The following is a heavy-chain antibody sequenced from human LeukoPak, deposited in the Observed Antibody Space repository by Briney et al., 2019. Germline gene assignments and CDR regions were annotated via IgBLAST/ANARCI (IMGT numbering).Heavy chain of an antibody. J-gene: IGHJ6*02. CDR1: GYTFTSYY. CDR2: INPSGGST. Sequence: ASLKVSCKASGYTFTSYYMHWVRQAPGQGLEWMGIINPSGGSTSYAQKFQGRVTMTRDTSTSTVYMELSSLRSEDTAVYYCARVARAGIWFGELRPYYYYGMDVWGQGTTVTVSS. V-gene: IGHV1-46*01. D-gene: IGHD3-10*01. CDR3: ARVARAGIWFGELRPYYYYGMDV.